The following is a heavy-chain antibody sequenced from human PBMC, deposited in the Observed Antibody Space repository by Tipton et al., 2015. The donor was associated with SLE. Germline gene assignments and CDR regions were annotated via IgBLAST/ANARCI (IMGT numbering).Heavy chain of an antibody. CDR1: GGSFSGYY. D-gene: IGHD1-26*01. J-gene: IGHJ4*02. CDR3: ARHRRGRGGATPFDY. V-gene: IGHV4-34*01. Sequence: TLSLTCAVYGGSFSGYYWSWIRQPPGKGLEWIGEINHSGSTNYNPSLKSRVTISVDTSKNQFSLKLSSVTAADTAVYYCARHRRGRGGATPFDYWGQGTLVTVSS. CDR2: INHSGST.